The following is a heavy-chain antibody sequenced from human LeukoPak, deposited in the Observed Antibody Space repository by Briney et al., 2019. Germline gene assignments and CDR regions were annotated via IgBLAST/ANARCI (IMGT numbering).Heavy chain of an antibody. Sequence: SETLSLTCVVYGGSFSGDYWSWIRQPPGKGLEWLGYIYYSGITNYNPSLKSRVTISVDTSRNQFSLKLSSVTAADTAVYYCARGMTTVTHWGQGTLVTVSS. CDR3: ARGMTTVTH. CDR2: IYYSGIT. D-gene: IGHD4-11*01. J-gene: IGHJ4*02. CDR1: GGSFSGDY. V-gene: IGHV4-59*08.